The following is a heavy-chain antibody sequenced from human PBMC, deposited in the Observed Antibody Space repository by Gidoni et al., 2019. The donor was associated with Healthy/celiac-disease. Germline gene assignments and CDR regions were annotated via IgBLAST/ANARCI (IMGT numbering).Heavy chain of an antibody. V-gene: IGHV4-39*07. Sequence: LQLQESGPGLVKPSETLSPTCTVSGGTISSSSYYWGWIRQPPGKGLEWIGGIYYSGSTYYNPSLKSRVTISVDTSKNQFSLKLSSVTAADTAVYYCATITKNWFDPWGQGTLVTVSS. CDR3: ATITKNWFDP. J-gene: IGHJ5*02. CDR2: IYYSGST. D-gene: IGHD5-12*01. CDR1: GGTISSSSYY.